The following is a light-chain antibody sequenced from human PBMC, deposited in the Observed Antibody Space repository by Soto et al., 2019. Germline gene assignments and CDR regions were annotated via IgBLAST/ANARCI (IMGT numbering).Light chain of an antibody. CDR1: QSISSW. V-gene: IGKV1-5*01. CDR3: QQYNSYSPET. CDR2: DAS. Sequence: DIQMTQSPSTLSPSVGDRVTITCRASQSISSWLAWYQQKPGKAPKLLIYDASSLESGVPSRFSGSGSGTEFTLTISSLQPDDFATYYCQQYNSYSPETFGQGTKVEIK. J-gene: IGKJ1*01.